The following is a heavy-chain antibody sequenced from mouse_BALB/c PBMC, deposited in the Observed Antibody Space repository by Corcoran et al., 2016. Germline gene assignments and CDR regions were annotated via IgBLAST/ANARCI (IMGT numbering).Heavy chain of an antibody. CDR1: GYTFTNYG. CDR2: INTYTGEP. D-gene: IGHD1-1*01. J-gene: IGHJ4*01. Sequence: QIQLVQSGPELKKPGETVKISCKASGYTFTNYGMNWVKQAPGKGLKWMGWINTYTGEPTYADDFKGRFAFSLETSASTAYLQINNLKNEDTATYFCARPHYYGSSYNYAMDYWGQGTSVTVSS. CDR3: ARPHYYGSSYNYAMDY. V-gene: IGHV9-3-1*01.